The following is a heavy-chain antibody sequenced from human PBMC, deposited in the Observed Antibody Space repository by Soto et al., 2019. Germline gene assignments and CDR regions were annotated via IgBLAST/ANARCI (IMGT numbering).Heavy chain of an antibody. Sequence: GGSLRLSCAASGFTFNTYSMNWVRQAPGKGLEWVSAISGSGGSTYYADSVKGRFTISRDNSKNTLYLQMNSLRAEDTAVYYCAKAPESTASPPADYWGQGTLVTVSS. V-gene: IGHV3-23*01. D-gene: IGHD4-17*01. J-gene: IGHJ4*02. CDR2: ISGSGGST. CDR3: AKAPESTASPPADY. CDR1: GFTFNTYS.